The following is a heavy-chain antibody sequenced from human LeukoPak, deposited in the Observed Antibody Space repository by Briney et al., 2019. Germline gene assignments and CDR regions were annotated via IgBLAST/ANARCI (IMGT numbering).Heavy chain of an antibody. V-gene: IGHV3-21*01. J-gene: IGHJ5*02. CDR1: GFTFSSYS. Sequence: GGSLRLSCAASGFTFSSYSMNWVRQAPGKGLEWVSSISSSSSYIYYADSVKGRFTISRDNAKNSLYLQMNSLRAEHTAVYYCARDPATVAAPNWFDPWGQGTLVTVSS. D-gene: IGHD6-19*01. CDR3: ARDPATVAAPNWFDP. CDR2: ISSSSSYI.